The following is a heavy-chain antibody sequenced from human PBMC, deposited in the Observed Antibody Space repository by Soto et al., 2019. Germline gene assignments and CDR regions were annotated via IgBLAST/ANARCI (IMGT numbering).Heavy chain of an antibody. V-gene: IGHV4-34*01. CDR1: GGSSTDHD. J-gene: IGHJ4*02. D-gene: IGHD1-26*01. CDR2: INHRGSI. CDR3: ARRPKSIVEPDY. Sequence: NPSETQSLTCAVYGGSSTDHDWSWIRQSPVKGLEWIGEINHRGSIKYHPSLKSRVTISVDTSKNPFSLKLICVTAADTAVDFCARRPKSIVEPDYWVLGTLVTVSS.